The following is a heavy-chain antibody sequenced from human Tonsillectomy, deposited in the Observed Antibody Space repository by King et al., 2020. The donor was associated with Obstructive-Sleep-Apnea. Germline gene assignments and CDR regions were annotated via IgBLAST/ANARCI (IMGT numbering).Heavy chain of an antibody. D-gene: IGHD3-3*01. CDR2: IYPGDSDT. CDR1: EYTFSKYW. Sequence: VQLVQSGAEGKKPGESLKISCKGSEYTFSKYWIGWVRQVPGKGLEWMGMIYPGDSDTRNSPSFEGQVTISADKSVSTAYLQWSSLKASDTAMYYCARLVEDGHSFGRLDYWGQGTLVIVSS. V-gene: IGHV5-51*01. J-gene: IGHJ4*02. CDR3: ARLVEDGHSFGRLDY.